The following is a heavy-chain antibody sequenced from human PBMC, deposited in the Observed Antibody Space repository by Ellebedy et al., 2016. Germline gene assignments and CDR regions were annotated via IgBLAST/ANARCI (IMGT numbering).Heavy chain of an antibody. Sequence: GESLKISCAASGFTFSGYWMHWVRQAPGKGLVWVSRIDIGGSGKVYADSVKGRFTISRDNAKNSLYLQMNSLRAEDTAVYYCARGGFSSSWYWRIDYWGQGTLVTVSS. CDR2: IDIGGSGK. V-gene: IGHV3-74*01. CDR3: ARGGFSSSWYWRIDY. D-gene: IGHD6-13*01. CDR1: GFTFSGYW. J-gene: IGHJ4*02.